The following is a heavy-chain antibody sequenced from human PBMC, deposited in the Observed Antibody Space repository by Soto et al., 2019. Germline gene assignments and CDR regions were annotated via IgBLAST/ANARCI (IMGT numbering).Heavy chain of an antibody. V-gene: IGHV1-18*01. CDR3: ARGGYGDY. J-gene: IGHJ4*02. Sequence: QVHLVQSGAEVKKPGASVKVSCKGSGYAFTTYGITWVRQAPGQGLEWMGWISAHNGNTNYAQKLQGRVTVTGDTSASTAYMELRSLGSDDTAVYYCARGGYGDYWCQGALVTVSS. CDR2: ISAHNGNT. D-gene: IGHD1-1*01. CDR1: GYAFTTYG.